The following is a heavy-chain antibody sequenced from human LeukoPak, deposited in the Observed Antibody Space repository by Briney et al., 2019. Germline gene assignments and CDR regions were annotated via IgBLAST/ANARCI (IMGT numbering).Heavy chain of an antibody. CDR2: IWYDGSNE. J-gene: IGHJ4*02. CDR1: GLTFSSYK. D-gene: IGHD6-19*01. Sequence: PGRTLRLSCSASGLTFSSYKIHWVRQAPGKGLEWVAVIWYDGSNEYYADSVKGRFSISRDDSKNTLFLEMNSLRAEDTGVYYCAREYSGSYDYWGQGTLVTVSS. V-gene: IGHV3-33*08. CDR3: AREYSGSYDY.